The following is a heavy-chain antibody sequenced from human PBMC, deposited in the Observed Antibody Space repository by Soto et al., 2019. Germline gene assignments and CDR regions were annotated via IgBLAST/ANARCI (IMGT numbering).Heavy chain of an antibody. J-gene: IGHJ4*02. CDR1: GFTFTTYS. V-gene: IGHV3-48*02. Sequence: GGSLRLSCAASGFTFTTYSMNWVRQAPGKGLEWVSYISSGSNTIYYADSVKGRFTISRDNAKNSLYLQMDSLRDEDTAVYYCASSRDQADFWGQGTLVTVS. CDR2: ISSGSNTI. CDR3: ASSRDQADF.